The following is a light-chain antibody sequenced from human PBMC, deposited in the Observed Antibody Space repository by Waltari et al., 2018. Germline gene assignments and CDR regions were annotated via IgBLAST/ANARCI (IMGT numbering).Light chain of an antibody. J-gene: IGKJ3*01. CDR1: QSIRSQ. CDR2: GTS. CDR3: QHYLNLPVA. V-gene: IGKV3-20*01. Sequence: EIVLTQFPGTLSLSPGERVILSCRSSQSIRSQLAWYQQQPGQAPRLLIYGTSKRATGIPDRFSGSGSGTDFSLTISRLDPEDCAVYYCQHYLNLPVAFGPGTKVEIK.